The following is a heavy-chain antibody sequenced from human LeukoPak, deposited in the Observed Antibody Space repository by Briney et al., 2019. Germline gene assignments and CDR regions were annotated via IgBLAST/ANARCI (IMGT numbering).Heavy chain of an antibody. CDR3: AREPHDFHEEDGFDI. CDR2: ISSGSTFI. Sequence: PGGSLRLSCAASGFSFSSYSMFWVRQAPGKGLEWVASISSGSTFIYYRDSVKGRFTISRDNAKKSLTLQMNSLRVEDSAIYYCAREPHDFHEEDGFDIWGQGTLVTVS. D-gene: IGHD2-21*02. V-gene: IGHV3-21*01. J-gene: IGHJ3*02. CDR1: GFSFSSYS.